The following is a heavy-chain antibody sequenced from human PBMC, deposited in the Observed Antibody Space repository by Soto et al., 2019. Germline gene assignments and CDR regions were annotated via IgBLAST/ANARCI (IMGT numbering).Heavy chain of an antibody. Sequence: PSETLSLTCTVSGASINSGDYYWSWIRQPPGKGLEWIGHIYYSGSTYYNQPLKSRIRINPDTTKNQTSLQLNSVTPEATTVNYCARETDSSFDSGGEGSRVTVPQ. V-gene: IGHV4-30-4*01. CDR2: IYYSGST. D-gene: IGHD1-1*01. CDR3: ARETDSSFDS. CDR1: GASINSGDYY. J-gene: IGHJ4*02.